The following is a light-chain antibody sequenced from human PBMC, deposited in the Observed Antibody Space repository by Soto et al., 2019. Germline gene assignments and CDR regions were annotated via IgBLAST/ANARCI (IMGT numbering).Light chain of an antibody. Sequence: QSVLTQPPSASGSPGQSVTISCTGTRRDVGKYDYVSWFQHHPCKAPKLIIYEVSKRPSGVPDRFSGSKSGNTASLTISGLQAEDEADYYCCSYAGTYTFVFGTGTKVTVL. CDR2: EVS. CDR3: CSYAGTYTFV. CDR1: RRDVGKYDY. V-gene: IGLV2-8*01. J-gene: IGLJ1*01.